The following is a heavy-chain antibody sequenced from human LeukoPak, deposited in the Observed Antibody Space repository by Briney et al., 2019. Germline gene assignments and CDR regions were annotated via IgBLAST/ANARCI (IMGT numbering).Heavy chain of an antibody. CDR3: VREGLERRTNFDF. D-gene: IGHD1-1*01. CDR2: ISMNVQTT. CDR1: GFTFTSHV. J-gene: IGHJ4*02. V-gene: IGHV3-64D*06. Sequence: GGSLRLSCSASGFTFTSHVMHWVRQAPGKGLQYVSGISMNVQTTYYAGSVKGRFTISRDSSKNTVYLQMNSLTAEDTAVYYCVREGLERRTNFDFWGQGTLVSVSS.